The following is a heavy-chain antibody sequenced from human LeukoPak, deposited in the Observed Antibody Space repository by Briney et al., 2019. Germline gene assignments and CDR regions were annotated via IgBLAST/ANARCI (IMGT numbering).Heavy chain of an antibody. V-gene: IGHV3-23*01. Sequence: GGSLRLSCVASGFTFSTYTMNWIRQAPGKGLEWVSGSIGSGGSAFYADSVKGRFSISRDTSKNTLFLHMNNLRAGDTAVYYCTRSIAVAGIPDYYYYSGMDVWGQGTTVTVSS. J-gene: IGHJ6*02. D-gene: IGHD6-19*01. CDR2: SIGSGGSA. CDR3: TRSIAVAGIPDYYYYSGMDV. CDR1: GFTFSTYT.